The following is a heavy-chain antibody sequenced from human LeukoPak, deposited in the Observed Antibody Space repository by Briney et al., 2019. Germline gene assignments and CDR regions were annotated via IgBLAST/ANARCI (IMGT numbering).Heavy chain of an antibody. Sequence: GGSLRLSCAASGFTFSSYWMHWVRQVPGKGLVWVARINPGGSSITYADSVKGRFTISRDNARNTLYLQMDSLRAEDTGVYYCARSDQADDYWGQGTLVTVSS. CDR1: GFTFSSYW. D-gene: IGHD2-2*01. CDR3: ARSDQADDY. V-gene: IGHV3-74*01. J-gene: IGHJ4*02. CDR2: INPGGSSI.